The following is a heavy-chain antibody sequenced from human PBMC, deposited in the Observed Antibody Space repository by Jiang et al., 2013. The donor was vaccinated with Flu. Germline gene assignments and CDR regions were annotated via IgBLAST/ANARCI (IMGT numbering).Heavy chain of an antibody. CDR1: GGTFSSYA. CDR2: IIPIFGTA. J-gene: IGHJ5*02. V-gene: IGHV1-69*01. CDR3: AEGTYYYDSSGAKYNWFDP. D-gene: IGHD3-22*01. Sequence: KKPGSSVKVSCKASGGTFSSYAISWVRQAPGQGLEWMGGIIPIFGTANYAQKFQGRVTITADESTSTAYMELSSLRSEDTAVYYCAEGTYYYDSSGAKYNWFDPWGQGTLVTVSS.